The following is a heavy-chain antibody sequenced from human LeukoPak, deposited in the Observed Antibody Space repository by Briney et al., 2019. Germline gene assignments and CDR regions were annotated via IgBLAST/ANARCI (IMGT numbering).Heavy chain of an antibody. CDR3: ATDANLECSGGSCYSR. V-gene: IGHV3-23*01. Sequence: GGSLRLSCAASGFTFSSYAMSWVRQAPGKGLEWVSAISGSGGSTYYADSVKGRFTISRDNSKNTLYLQMNSLRAEDTAVYYCATDANLECSGGSCYSRWGQGTLVTVSS. CDR2: ISGSGGST. CDR1: GFTFSSYA. D-gene: IGHD2-15*01. J-gene: IGHJ4*02.